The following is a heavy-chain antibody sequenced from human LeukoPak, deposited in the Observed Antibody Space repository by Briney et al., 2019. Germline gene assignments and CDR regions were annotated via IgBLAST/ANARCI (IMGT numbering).Heavy chain of an antibody. Sequence: NPGGSLRLSCSASGFSFSTYAMSWVRQAPGKGLEWVGRIKSKTDGGTTDYAAPVKGRFTISRDDSKNTLYLQMNSLKTEDTAMYYCVTAESGNFAPLWGQGTLVTVSS. CDR3: VTAESGNFAPL. V-gene: IGHV3-15*01. D-gene: IGHD1-26*01. J-gene: IGHJ4*02. CDR2: IKSKTDGGTT. CDR1: GFSFSTYA.